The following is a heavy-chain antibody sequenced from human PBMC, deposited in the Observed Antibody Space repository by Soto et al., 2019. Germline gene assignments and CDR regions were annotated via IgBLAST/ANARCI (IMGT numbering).Heavy chain of an antibody. CDR3: ARGRYGDY. Sequence: QVHLVQSGAEVKKSGASVKVSCKGSGYDFTTYGITWVRQAPGQGLEWMAWISAHNGNTDYAQKLQGRVTVTRDTSTSKAYMALRSLRSDDTAVYYCARGRYGDYWGQGALVTVSS. CDR2: ISAHNGNT. V-gene: IGHV1-18*01. D-gene: IGHD1-1*01. CDR1: GYDFTTYG. J-gene: IGHJ4*02.